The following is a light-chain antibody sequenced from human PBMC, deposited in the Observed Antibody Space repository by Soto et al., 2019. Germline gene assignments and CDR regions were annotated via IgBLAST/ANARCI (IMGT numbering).Light chain of an antibody. CDR2: EVN. CDR1: SSDVGGYNY. V-gene: IGLV2-8*01. CDR3: SSFKGTNRFV. J-gene: IGLJ1*01. Sequence: QSVLTQPPSASGSPGQSVAISCTGTSSDVGGYNYVSWYQQHPGKAPKLMIYEVNKRPSGVPDRFSGSKSGNTASLTVSGLQAEDAADYSCSSFKGTNRFVFGTGTKLTVL.